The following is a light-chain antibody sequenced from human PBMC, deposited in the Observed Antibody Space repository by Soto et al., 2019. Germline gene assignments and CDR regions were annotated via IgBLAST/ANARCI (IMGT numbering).Light chain of an antibody. CDR3: QQYHKFWT. J-gene: IGKJ1*01. Sequence: DIQLTQSPSTLSASVGDRVPITCRASQSVGSWLAWYQQKPGKAPKLLIYKASRLESGVPSRFSGSESGTEFTLTISNLQPDDFATYYCQQYHKFWTFGQGTTVDIK. V-gene: IGKV1-5*03. CDR1: QSVGSW. CDR2: KAS.